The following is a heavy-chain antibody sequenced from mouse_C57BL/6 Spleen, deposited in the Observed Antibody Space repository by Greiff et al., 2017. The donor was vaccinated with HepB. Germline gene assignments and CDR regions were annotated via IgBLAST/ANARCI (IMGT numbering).Heavy chain of an antibody. CDR1: GYTFTDYE. D-gene: IGHD3-2*02. Sequence: LQESGAELVRPGASVTLSCKASGYTFTDYEMHWVKQTPVHGLEWIGAIDPETGGTAYNQKFKGKAILTADKSSSTAYMELRSLTSEDSAVYYCTRSEAGPSSFDYGGQGTTLTVSS. CDR3: TRSEAGPSSFDY. CDR2: IDPETGGT. V-gene: IGHV1-15*01. J-gene: IGHJ2*01.